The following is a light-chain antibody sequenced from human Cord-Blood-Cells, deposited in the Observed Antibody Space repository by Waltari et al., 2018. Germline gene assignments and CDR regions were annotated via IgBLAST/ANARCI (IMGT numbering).Light chain of an antibody. J-gene: IGKJ4*01. CDR3: QQRSNWPT. CDR2: DAS. Sequence: IVLTHSPATLSLSPAARATRSCRASQSVISYLAWYQQKPGQAPRLLIDDASSMATGIPARCRGSGSVTDFTLNISSLAPVDFAVYFCQQRSNWPTFGGGTKVEIK. CDR1: QSVISY. V-gene: IGKV3-11*01.